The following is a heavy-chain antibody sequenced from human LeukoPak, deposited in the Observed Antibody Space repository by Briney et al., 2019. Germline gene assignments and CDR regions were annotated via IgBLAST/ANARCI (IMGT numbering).Heavy chain of an antibody. D-gene: IGHD3-10*01. V-gene: IGHV1-18*04. J-gene: IGHJ6*04. CDR1: GYTFTSYG. Sequence: ASVKVSCKASGYTFTSYGISWVRQAPGQGLEGMGWISAYNGNTNYAQKLQGRVTMTTDTSTGTAYMELRSLRSDDTAVYYCAREGYYYGSGSYWSYYYYGMDVWGKGTTVTVSS. CDR2: ISAYNGNT. CDR3: AREGYYYGSGSYWSYYYYGMDV.